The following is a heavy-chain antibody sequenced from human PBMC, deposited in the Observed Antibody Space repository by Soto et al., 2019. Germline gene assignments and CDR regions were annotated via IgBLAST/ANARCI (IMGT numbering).Heavy chain of an antibody. Sequence: QVQLVQSGAEVKKPGSSVKVSCKASGGTFSSYPICWVRQAPGQGLEWMGGIIPIFGTANYAQKFQGRVTITSDESTSTDYMELSSLRSEDTAVYYCARETGEAGNYYGMDVWGQGTTVTVSS. J-gene: IGHJ6*02. V-gene: IGHV1-69*05. CDR1: GGTFSSYP. D-gene: IGHD7-27*01. CDR3: ARETGEAGNYYGMDV. CDR2: IIPIFGTA.